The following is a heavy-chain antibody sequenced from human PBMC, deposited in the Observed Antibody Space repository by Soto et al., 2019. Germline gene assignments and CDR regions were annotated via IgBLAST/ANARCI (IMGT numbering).Heavy chain of an antibody. D-gene: IGHD6-6*01. Sequence: SETLSLTCTVSGGSISSYDWSWIRQPPGKGLEWIGYIYYSGSTNYNPSLKSRVTISVDTSKNQFSLKLSSVTAADTAVYYCAREGEYSSSSRYYYYGMDVWGQGTTVTVSS. CDR1: GGSISSYD. CDR3: AREGEYSSSSRYYYYGMDV. CDR2: IYYSGST. V-gene: IGHV4-59*01. J-gene: IGHJ6*02.